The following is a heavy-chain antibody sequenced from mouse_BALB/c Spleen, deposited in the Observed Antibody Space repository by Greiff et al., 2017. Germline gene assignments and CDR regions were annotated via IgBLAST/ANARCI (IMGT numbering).Heavy chain of an antibody. CDR3: ARSGLRYGSTLYYYAMDY. D-gene: IGHD1-1*01. CDR2: IDPANGNT. CDR1: GFNIKDTY. J-gene: IGHJ4*01. V-gene: IGHV14-3*02. Sequence: EVQRVESGAELVKPGASVKLSCTASGFNIKDTYMHWVKQRPEQGLEWIGRIDPANGNTKYDPKFQGKATITADTSSNTAYLQLSSLTSEDTAVYYCARSGLRYGSTLYYYAMDYWGQGTSVTVSS.